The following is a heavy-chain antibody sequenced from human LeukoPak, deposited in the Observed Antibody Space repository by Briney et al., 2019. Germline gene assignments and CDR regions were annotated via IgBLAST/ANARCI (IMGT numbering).Heavy chain of an antibody. CDR1: GVSIRTSDYY. D-gene: IGHD5-12*01. Sequence: PSETLSLTCTVSGVSIRTSDYYWGWIRQPPGKGLEWIGNIYYSGSTYYIESLKSRVTISVDTSKNQFSLKVNSVTAADTAVYYCASTSVATKNAFDIWGQGTMVTVSS. CDR3: ASTSVATKNAFDI. V-gene: IGHV4-39*01. J-gene: IGHJ3*02. CDR2: IYYSGST.